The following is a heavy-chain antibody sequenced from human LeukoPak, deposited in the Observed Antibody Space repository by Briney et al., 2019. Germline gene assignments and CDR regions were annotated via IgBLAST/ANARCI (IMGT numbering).Heavy chain of an antibody. V-gene: IGHV1-18*01. CDR3: ARARRGNYSGAFDI. CDR1: GYTFTSYG. CDR2: ISAYNGNT. Sequence: ASVKVSCKASGYTFTSYGISWVRQAPGQGLEWMGWISAYNGNTNYAQKLQGRVTMTTDTSTSTAYMELSSLRSEDTAVYYCARARRGNYSGAFDIWGQGTMVTVSS. D-gene: IGHD5-24*01. J-gene: IGHJ3*02.